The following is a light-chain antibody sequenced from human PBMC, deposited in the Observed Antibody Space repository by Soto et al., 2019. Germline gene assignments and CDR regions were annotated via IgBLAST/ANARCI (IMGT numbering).Light chain of an antibody. CDR3: QQSYSTPTWT. CDR1: QSISSY. CDR2: AAS. Sequence: DIQMTQSPASLSSSVGDRVTITCRASQSISSYLNWYQQKPGEAPKLLIYAASSLQSGVPSRFSGSGSGTDFTITISSLQPEDFATDYCQQSYSTPTWTFGQGTKVEIK. V-gene: IGKV1-39*01. J-gene: IGKJ1*01.